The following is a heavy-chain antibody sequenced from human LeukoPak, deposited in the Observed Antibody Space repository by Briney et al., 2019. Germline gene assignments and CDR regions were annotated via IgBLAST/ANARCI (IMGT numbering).Heavy chain of an antibody. CDR3: AKAQARWNDARGFDY. CDR2: ISYDGSNK. D-gene: IGHD1-1*01. CDR1: GFTFSSYG. J-gene: IGHJ4*02. Sequence: GRSLRLSCAASGFTFSSYGMHWVRQAPGKGLEWVAVISYDGSNKYYADSVKGRFTISRDNSKNTLYLQMNSLRAEDTAVYYCAKAQARWNDARGFDYWGQGTLVTVSS. V-gene: IGHV3-30*18.